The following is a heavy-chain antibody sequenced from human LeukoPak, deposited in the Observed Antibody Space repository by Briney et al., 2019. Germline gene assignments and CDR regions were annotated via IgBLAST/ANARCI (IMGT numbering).Heavy chain of an antibody. D-gene: IGHD3-16*01. Sequence: PGGSLRLSCAASGSTFSRYWMSWVRQAPGKGLEWVANIKQDGSEKYYADSVKGRFTISRDNAKNSLYVQVSSLRAEDTAVYYCARGGSRLLTSYIFDYWGQGTLVTVSS. J-gene: IGHJ4*02. CDR1: GSTFSRYW. CDR3: ARGGSRLLTSYIFDY. CDR2: IKQDGSEK. V-gene: IGHV3-7*01.